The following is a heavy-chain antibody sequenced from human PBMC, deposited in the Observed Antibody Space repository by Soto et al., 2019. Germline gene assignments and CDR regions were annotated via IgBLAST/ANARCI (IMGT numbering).Heavy chain of an antibody. CDR1: RFTFGSFW. CDR2: INSDGSST. V-gene: IGHV3-74*01. CDR3: ARFAYRRRTTFIFDP. Sequence: GGSLRLSCAASRFTFGSFWFHWFRQAPGKGLVWVSHINSDGSSTSYADSVKGRFTISRDNAKNTLYLQMNSLRAEDTAVYYCARFAYRRRTTFIFDPWGKGNVV. J-gene: IGHJ5*02. D-gene: IGHD1-1*01.